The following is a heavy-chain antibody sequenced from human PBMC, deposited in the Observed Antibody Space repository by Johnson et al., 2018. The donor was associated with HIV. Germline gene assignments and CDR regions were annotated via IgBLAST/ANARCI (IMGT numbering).Heavy chain of an antibody. CDR1: GFTFSSYG. CDR3: AKYLYSSSWTNDAFDI. D-gene: IGHD6-13*01. V-gene: IGHV3-33*06. J-gene: IGHJ3*02. Sequence: QVQLVESGGGLVKPGGSLRLSCAASGFTFSSYGMHWVRQAPGKGLEWVAVIWYDGSNRYYADSVKGRFTISRDNSKNTLYLQMNRLRAEDTAVYYCAKYLYSSSWTNDAFDIWGQGTMVTVSS. CDR2: IWYDGSNR.